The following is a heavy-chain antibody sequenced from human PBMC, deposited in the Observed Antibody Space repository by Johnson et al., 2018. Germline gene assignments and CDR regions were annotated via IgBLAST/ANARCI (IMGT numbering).Heavy chain of an antibody. CDR2: ISWNSGSI. CDR1: GFTFDDYG. V-gene: IGHV3-9*01. J-gene: IGHJ3*02. Sequence: VQLVESGGGLVQPGRSLRLSCAASGFTFDDYGMSWVRQAPGKGLEWVSGISWNSGSIGYADSVKGRFTISTDNAKNSRYLQMNSLRAEDTAVYYCVKGIQYGGAAFDIWGPGTMVTVSS. CDR3: VKGIQYGGAAFDI. D-gene: IGHD4-23*01.